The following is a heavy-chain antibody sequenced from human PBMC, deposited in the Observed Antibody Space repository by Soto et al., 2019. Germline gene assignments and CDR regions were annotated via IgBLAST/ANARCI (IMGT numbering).Heavy chain of an antibody. CDR2: ISAYNGNT. D-gene: IGHD3-3*02. J-gene: IGHJ4*02. V-gene: IGHV1-18*01. Sequence: ASVKVSCKASGYTFTSYGISWVRQAPGQGLEWMGWISAYNGNTNYAQKLQGRVTMTTDTSTSTAYMELRSLRSDDTAVYYCARDSVPIFGVVRTMGYWGQGTLVTVSS. CDR1: GYTFTSYG. CDR3: ARDSVPIFGVVRTMGY.